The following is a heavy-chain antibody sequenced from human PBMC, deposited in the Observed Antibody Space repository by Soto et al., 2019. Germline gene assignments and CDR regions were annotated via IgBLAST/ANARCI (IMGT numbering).Heavy chain of an antibody. CDR3: ASDPLLGYSSFYFDY. V-gene: IGHV3-30-3*01. CDR2: ISYDGSNK. Sequence: QVQLVESGGGVVQPGRSLRLSCAASGFTFSSYAMHWVRQAPGKGLEWVAVISYDGSNKYYADSVKGRFTISRDNSKNAMSLRMKGLRAEDTAVYYCASDPLLGYSSFYFDYWGQGTLVTVSS. J-gene: IGHJ4*02. CDR1: GFTFSSYA. D-gene: IGHD6-13*01.